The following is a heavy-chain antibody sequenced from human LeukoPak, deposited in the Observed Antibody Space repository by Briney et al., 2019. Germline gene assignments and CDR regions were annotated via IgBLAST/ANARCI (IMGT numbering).Heavy chain of an antibody. CDR2: ISSSSSYI. CDR3: AREGITHAFDI. V-gene: IGHV3-21*04. Sequence: GGSLRLSCAASGFTFSIYTMNWVRQAPGKGLEWVSSISSSSSYIYYGDSVKGRFTISRDNAKNSLYLQMNSLRAEDTAVYYCAREGITHAFDIWGQGTMVTVSS. D-gene: IGHD3-10*01. J-gene: IGHJ3*02. CDR1: GFTFSIYT.